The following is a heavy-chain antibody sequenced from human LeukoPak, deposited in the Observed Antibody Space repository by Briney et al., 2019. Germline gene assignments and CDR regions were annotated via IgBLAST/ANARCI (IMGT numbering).Heavy chain of an antibody. CDR1: GFTFSSYA. CDR3: ARDHGFD. V-gene: IGHV3-30-3*01. D-gene: IGHD3-10*01. Sequence: QPGRSLRLSCAASGFTFSSYAMHWVRQAPGKGLEWVAVISYDGSNKYYADSVKGRFTISRDNSKNTLYLQMNSLRAEDTAVYYCARDHGFDWGQGTLVTVSS. J-gene: IGHJ4*02. CDR2: ISYDGSNK.